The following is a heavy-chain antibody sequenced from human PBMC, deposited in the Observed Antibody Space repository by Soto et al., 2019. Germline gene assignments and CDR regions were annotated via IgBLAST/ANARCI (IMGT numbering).Heavy chain of an antibody. CDR3: ARDIVGATMGAFDI. V-gene: IGHV4-59*01. CDR1: GGSISSYY. CDR2: IYYSGST. J-gene: IGHJ3*02. Sequence: NPSETLSLTCTLSGGSISSYYWSWIRQPPGKGLEWIGYIYYSGSTNYNPSLKSRVTISVDTSKNQFSLKLSSVTAADTAVYYCARDIVGATMGAFDIWGQGTMVTVSS. D-gene: IGHD1-26*01.